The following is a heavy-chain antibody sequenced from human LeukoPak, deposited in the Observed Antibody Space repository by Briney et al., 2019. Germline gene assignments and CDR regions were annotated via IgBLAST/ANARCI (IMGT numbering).Heavy chain of an antibody. CDR1: GYTFTVKF. CDR3: AIENYYDSSGYSKAFDY. D-gene: IGHD3-22*01. J-gene: IGHJ4*02. CDR2: IEPNSGGA. Sequence: ASVKVSCKTSGYTFTVKFLHWLRQAPGQGLAWMGGIEPNSGGAVYGQNFRGRVTVTRDTSVSTAYMELSRLRPDDTAVYYCAIENYYDSSGYSKAFDYWGQGTLVTVSS. V-gene: IGHV1-2*02.